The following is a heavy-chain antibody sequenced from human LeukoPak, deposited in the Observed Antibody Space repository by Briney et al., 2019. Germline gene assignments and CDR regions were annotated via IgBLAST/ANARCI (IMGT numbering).Heavy chain of an antibody. CDR2: ISTSGSTI. J-gene: IGHJ4*02. V-gene: IGHV3-48*03. D-gene: IGHD3-22*01. Sequence: GGSLRLSCVASGFPFSSYEMTWVRQAPGKGLEWVSYISTSGSTINYADSVKGRFTISRDNARNSLYLQMNSLRAEDTAVYYCARGVDYDSSGPDYWGQGTLVTVSS. CDR3: ARGVDYDSSGPDY. CDR1: GFPFSSYE.